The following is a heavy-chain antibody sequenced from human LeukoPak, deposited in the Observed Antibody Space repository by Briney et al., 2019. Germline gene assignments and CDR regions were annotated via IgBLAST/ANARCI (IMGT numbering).Heavy chain of an antibody. CDR1: GGTFSSYA. CDR3: ARDTGDDAFDI. Sequence: GASVKVSCKASGGTFSSYAISWVRQAPGQGLEWMGGIIPIFGTANYAQKFQGRVTITADESTSTAYMELSGLRSEDTAVYYCARDTGDDAFDIWGQGTMVTVSS. J-gene: IGHJ3*02. D-gene: IGHD7-27*01. CDR2: IIPIFGTA. V-gene: IGHV1-69*13.